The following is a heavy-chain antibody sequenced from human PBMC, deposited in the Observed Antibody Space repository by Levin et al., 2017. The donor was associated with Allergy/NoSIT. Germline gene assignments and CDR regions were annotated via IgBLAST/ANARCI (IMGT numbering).Heavy chain of an antibody. D-gene: IGHD2-15*01. CDR1: GFTFSSYA. CDR3: ARGRCSGGSCYYFDY. Sequence: GESLKISCAASGFTFSSYAMHWVRQAPGKGLEWVAVISYDGSNKYYADSVKGRFTISRDNSKNTLYLQMNSLRAEDTAVYYCARGRCSGGSCYYFDYWGQGTLVTVSS. V-gene: IGHV3-30*04. J-gene: IGHJ4*02. CDR2: ISYDGSNK.